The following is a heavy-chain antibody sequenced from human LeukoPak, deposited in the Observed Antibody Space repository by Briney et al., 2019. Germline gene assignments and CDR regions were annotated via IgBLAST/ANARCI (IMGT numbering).Heavy chain of an antibody. D-gene: IGHD3-10*01. CDR3: AKARSVRVTFFDY. J-gene: IGHJ4*02. CDR1: GFTFSSYA. Sequence: GGSLRLSCAASGFTFSSYAMSWVRQAPGKGLEWVSAISGSGGSTYYADSVKGRFTISRDNSKNTLYPQMNSLRAEDTAVYYCAKARSVRVTFFDYWGQGTLVTVSS. CDR2: ISGSGGST. V-gene: IGHV3-23*01.